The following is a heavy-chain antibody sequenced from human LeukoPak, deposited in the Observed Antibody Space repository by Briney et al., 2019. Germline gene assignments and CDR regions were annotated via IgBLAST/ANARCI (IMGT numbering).Heavy chain of an antibody. CDR3: ARNYALLTGYYMTELLAFDI. V-gene: IGHV4-59*01. CDR1: GDSISDYY. Sequence: SETLSLTCAVSGDSISDYYWSWIRQPPGKGLEWIGYIHYSGSTNYNPSLKSRVTILLDTSKNQFSLKLSSVTAADTALYYCARNYALLTGYYMTELLAFDIWGQGTMVTVSS. D-gene: IGHD3-9*01. J-gene: IGHJ3*02. CDR2: IHYSGST.